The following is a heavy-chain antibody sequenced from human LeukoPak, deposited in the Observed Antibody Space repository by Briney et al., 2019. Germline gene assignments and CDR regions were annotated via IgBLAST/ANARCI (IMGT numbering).Heavy chain of an antibody. V-gene: IGHV3-21*01. CDR1: GFTFSSYW. CDR2: ISSSSSSYI. Sequence: GGSLRLSCEASGFTFSSYWMSWVRQAPGKGLEWVSSISSSSSSYIYYADSVKGRFTISRDNAKNSLYLQMNSLRAEDTAVYYCARDWDYGMDVWGQGTTVTVSS. CDR3: ARDWDYGMDV. D-gene: IGHD3-16*01. J-gene: IGHJ6*02.